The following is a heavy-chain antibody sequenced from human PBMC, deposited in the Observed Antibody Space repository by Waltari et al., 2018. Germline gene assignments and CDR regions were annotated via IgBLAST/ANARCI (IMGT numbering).Heavy chain of an antibody. CDR2: MNPNSGNT. Sequence: QVQLVQSGAEVKKPGASVKVSCKASGYTFTSYDINWVRQDTGQGREGMGWMNPNSGNTGYAQKFQGRVTITRNTSISTAYMELSSLRSEDTAVYYCARGVRATKDAFDIWGQGTMVTVSS. J-gene: IGHJ3*02. D-gene: IGHD3-10*01. CDR1: GYTFTSYD. CDR3: ARGVRATKDAFDI. V-gene: IGHV1-8*03.